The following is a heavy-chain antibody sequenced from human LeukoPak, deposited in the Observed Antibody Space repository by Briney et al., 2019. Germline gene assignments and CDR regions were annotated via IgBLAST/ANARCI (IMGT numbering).Heavy chain of an antibody. CDR1: GGTFSSYG. V-gene: IGHV1-69*13. J-gene: IGHJ4*02. Sequence: GASVKVSCKASGGTFSSYGYSWVRQAPGQGREWMGGIIPMYGTKNYSQKFQGRVTMPADESTSTAYMEQSSLRPDDTAVYYCARDAPTYYYDSSGYYPGYEVDYWGQGTLVTVCS. CDR3: ARDAPTYYYDSSGYYPGYEVDY. CDR2: IIPMYGTK. D-gene: IGHD3-22*01.